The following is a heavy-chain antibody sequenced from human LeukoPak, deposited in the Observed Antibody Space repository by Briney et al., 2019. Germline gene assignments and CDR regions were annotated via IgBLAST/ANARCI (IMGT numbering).Heavy chain of an antibody. J-gene: IGHJ5*02. CDR3: ARAPLRARRTPSLGWFDP. CDR2: INHSGST. CDR1: GGSFSGYY. V-gene: IGHV4-34*01. Sequence: SETLSLTCAVYGGSFSGYYWSWIRQPPGKGLEWIGEINHSGSTNYSPSLKSRVTISVDTSKNQFSLKLSSVTAADTAVYYCARAPLRARRTPSLGWFDPWGQGTLVTVSS. D-gene: IGHD6-6*01.